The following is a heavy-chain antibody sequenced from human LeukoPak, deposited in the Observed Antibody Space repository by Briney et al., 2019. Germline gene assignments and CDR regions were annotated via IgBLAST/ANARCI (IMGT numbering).Heavy chain of an antibody. Sequence: SETLSLTCTVSGGSISSYYWSWIRQPPGKGLEWIGYIYYSGSTNYNPSFKSRVTISVDTSKNQFSLKLSSVTAADTVVYYCARHRGGGGSSWYAGDWFDPWGQGTLVTVSS. CDR1: GGSISSYY. CDR2: IYYSGST. J-gene: IGHJ5*02. V-gene: IGHV4-59*08. CDR3: ARHRGGGGSSWYAGDWFDP. D-gene: IGHD6-13*01.